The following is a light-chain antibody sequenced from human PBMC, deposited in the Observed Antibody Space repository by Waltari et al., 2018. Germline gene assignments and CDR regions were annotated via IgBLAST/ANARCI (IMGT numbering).Light chain of an antibody. CDR1: QSVSSNF. V-gene: IGKV3-20*01. CDR2: GAA. Sequence: EIVLTQSPGTLSSAPGERATLSCRASQSVSSNFLAWYQQKPGQAPRLLIYGAASRATGIPDRFSGSGSGTDFTLTSSRLEPEDFAVYYCQQYGSSPGIAFGPGTKLDIK. CDR3: QQYGSSPGIA. J-gene: IGKJ3*01.